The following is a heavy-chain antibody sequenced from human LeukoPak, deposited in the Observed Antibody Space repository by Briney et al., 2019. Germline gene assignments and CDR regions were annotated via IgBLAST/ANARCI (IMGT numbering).Heavy chain of an antibody. CDR1: GFTFSSYA. J-gene: IGHJ4*02. CDR3: AKRDSSGWFYFDY. Sequence: GGSLRLSCAASGFTFSSYAMRWVRQAPGKGPEWVSGISGGGDSTYYADSVKGRFTISRDNSKNTLYLQMNSLRAEDTAIYYCAKRDSSGWFYFDYWGQGTLVTVSS. CDR2: ISGGGDST. V-gene: IGHV3-23*01. D-gene: IGHD6-19*01.